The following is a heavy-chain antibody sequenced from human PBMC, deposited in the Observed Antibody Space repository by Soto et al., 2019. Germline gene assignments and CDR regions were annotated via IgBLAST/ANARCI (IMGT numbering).Heavy chain of an antibody. CDR2: IYYSGST. CDR3: ARGGSDFWSGYYRVEGSAFDI. D-gene: IGHD3-3*01. V-gene: IGHV4-61*01. J-gene: IGHJ3*02. Sequence: SETPSLTCTVSGGSVSSGSYYWSWIRQPPGKGLEWIGYIYYSGSTNYNPSLKSRVTISVDTSKNQFSLKLSSVTAADTAVYYCARGGSDFWSGYYRVEGSAFDIWGQGTMVTVSS. CDR1: GGSVSSGSYY.